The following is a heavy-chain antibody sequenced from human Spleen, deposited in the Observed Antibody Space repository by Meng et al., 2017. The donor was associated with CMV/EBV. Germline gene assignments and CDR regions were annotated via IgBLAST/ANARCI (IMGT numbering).Heavy chain of an antibody. Sequence: FSGDALHWVRKAPGKGLEWVAVISYDGSNKYYADSVEGRFTISRDNSKNALYLQMNSLRAEDTAVYYCARDPLYCTTTPCYTYWYFDLWGRGTLVTVSS. CDR2: ISYDGSNK. CDR1: FSGDA. CDR3: ARDPLYCTTTPCYTYWYFDL. D-gene: IGHD2-2*02. J-gene: IGHJ2*01. V-gene: IGHV3-30-3*01.